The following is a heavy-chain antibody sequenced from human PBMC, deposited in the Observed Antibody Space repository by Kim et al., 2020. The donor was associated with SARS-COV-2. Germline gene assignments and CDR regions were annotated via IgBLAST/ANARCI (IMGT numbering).Heavy chain of an antibody. J-gene: IGHJ6*02. V-gene: IGHV7-4-1*02. CDR3: ARPSSTWYYGMDV. Sequence: YAQGFTGRFVFSLDTSVSTAYLQISSLKAEDTAVYYCARPSSTWYYGMDVWGQGTTVTVSS. D-gene: IGHD2-2*01.